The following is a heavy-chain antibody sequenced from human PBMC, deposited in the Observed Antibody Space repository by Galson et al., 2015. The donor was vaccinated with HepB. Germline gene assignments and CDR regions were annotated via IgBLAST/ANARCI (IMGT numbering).Heavy chain of an antibody. CDR1: GYTFTNYA. V-gene: IGHV1-3*01. CDR3: ATSNNWSDGRFDP. D-gene: IGHD1-1*01. CDR2: INGGNGNT. J-gene: IGHJ5*02. Sequence: SVKVSCKASGYTFTNYAIYWVRQAPGQSLEWMGWINGGNGNTKNSQKFQGRVTITRDTSASTAYMELNSLRSEDTAVYYCATSNNWSDGRFDPWGQGTLVTVSS.